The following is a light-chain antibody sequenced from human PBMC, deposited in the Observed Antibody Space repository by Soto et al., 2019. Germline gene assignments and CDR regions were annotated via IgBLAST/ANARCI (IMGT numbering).Light chain of an antibody. CDR1: SSDIGAGYD. V-gene: IGLV1-40*01. J-gene: IGLJ2*01. CDR3: QSFDTRLNSVV. CDR2: GNN. Sequence: QSLVTQPPSASGALGQRVTISCTGSSSDIGAGYDVHWYQQFPGRAPSLLIFGNNNRPSGVPDRFSGSKSGTSASLDISGLQAADEAEYYCQSFDTRLNSVVFGGGTKVTVL.